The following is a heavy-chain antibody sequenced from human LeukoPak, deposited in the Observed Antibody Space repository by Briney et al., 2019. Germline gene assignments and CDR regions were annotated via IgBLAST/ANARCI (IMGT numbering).Heavy chain of an antibody. CDR3: AESPMTRVTTGGFAF. J-gene: IGHJ4*02. Sequence: PGGSLRLSCAASGFTFNSYSMSWVRQAPGKGLEWVSCISSSGGSTYYVDSVKGRFTISRDNSKNTLYLQMNSLRAEDTAVYYCAESPMTRVTTGGFAFWGRGTLVSVSS. V-gene: IGHV3-23*01. CDR2: ISSSGGST. D-gene: IGHD4-17*01. CDR1: GFTFNSYS.